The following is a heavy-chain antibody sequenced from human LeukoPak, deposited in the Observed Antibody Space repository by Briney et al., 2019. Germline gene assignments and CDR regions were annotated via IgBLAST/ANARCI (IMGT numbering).Heavy chain of an antibody. CDR1: GRSISSSY. CDR3: ARDRSDPYYYGSGSNEIERYYYYGMDV. Sequence: LETLSLTCTVSGRSISSSYWSWVRQPAGKGLGWVGRIYTSGSTNYNPSLKSRVTMSVDTSKNQFSLKLSSVTAADTAVYYCARDRSDPYYYGSGSNEIERYYYYGMDVWGQGTTVTVSS. V-gene: IGHV4-4*07. D-gene: IGHD3-10*01. CDR2: IYTSGST. J-gene: IGHJ6*02.